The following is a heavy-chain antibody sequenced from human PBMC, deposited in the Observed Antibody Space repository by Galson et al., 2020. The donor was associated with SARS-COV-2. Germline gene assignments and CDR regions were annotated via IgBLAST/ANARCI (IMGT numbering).Heavy chain of an antibody. V-gene: IGHV1-18*01. Sequence: ASVKVSCKASGYTFTSYGISWVRQAPGQGLEWMGWISAYNGNKNYAQKLQGRVTMTTDTSTSTAYMELRSLRSDDTAVYYCARNVLLWFGDDYWGQGSLVTVAS. J-gene: IGHJ4*02. CDR1: GYTFTSYG. D-gene: IGHD3-10*01. CDR3: ARNVLLWFGDDY. CDR2: ISAYNGNK.